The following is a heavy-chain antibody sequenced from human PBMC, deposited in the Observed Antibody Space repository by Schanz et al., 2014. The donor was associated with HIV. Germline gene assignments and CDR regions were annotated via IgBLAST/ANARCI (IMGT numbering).Heavy chain of an antibody. V-gene: IGHV1-2*02. CDR3: VRHVNFLKTDF. Sequence: QLQLVQSGAGVKKPGASVKVSCKASAYTFTGYYMHWVRQAPGQGLEWIGWINPANGVTKYAQKFRDRVTLTRETSISTLYMELTSLRSDDTAVYYCVRHVNFLKTDFWGQGTLVTVSS. J-gene: IGHJ4*02. CDR1: AYTFTGYY. CDR2: INPANGVT. D-gene: IGHD3-3*01.